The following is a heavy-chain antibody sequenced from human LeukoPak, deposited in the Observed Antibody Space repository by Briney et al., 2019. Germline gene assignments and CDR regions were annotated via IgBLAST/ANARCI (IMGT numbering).Heavy chain of an antibody. CDR1: LVTFLNFG. Sequence: PVGALRVSCEASLVTFLNFGRSGGPEAPEKRLQWGSSITGRTTGRYYAASVKGRLTVSRDNSQNTLHLQMNSLRADDTAVYYCARESVSSGTGYFDLWGRGTLVTVSS. J-gene: IGHJ2*01. D-gene: IGHD3-10*02. V-gene: IGHV3-23*01. CDR2: ITGRTTGR. CDR3: ARESVSSGTGYFDL.